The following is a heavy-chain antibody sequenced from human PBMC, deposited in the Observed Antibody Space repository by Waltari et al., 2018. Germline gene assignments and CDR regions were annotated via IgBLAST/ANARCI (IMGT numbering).Heavy chain of an antibody. CDR2: MYKDGST. V-gene: IGHV3-53*01. CDR1: GFTVSSNY. J-gene: IGHJ4*02. CDR3: AKTKSNYFDF. D-gene: IGHD4-4*01. Sequence: EVQLVESGGGLIQPGGSLRLSCAASGFTVSSNYMSWVRQAPGKGLEWVSVMYKDGSTYYANSVKGRCTISRDNSKNTLYLQMNSLRAEDTAVYYCAKTKSNYFDFWGQGTLVTVSS.